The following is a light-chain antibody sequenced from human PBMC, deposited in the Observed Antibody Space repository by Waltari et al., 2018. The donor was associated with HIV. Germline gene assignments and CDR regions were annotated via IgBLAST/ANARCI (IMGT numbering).Light chain of an antibody. CDR1: QSVTSN. Sequence: VMTQSPATLSVSPGERATLSCRASQSVTSNLAWYQLKPGQAPRLLMYGASTRATGIPARFRGSGSGTEFTLTISSLQSEDFAVYVCQQYDNWLSFGGGTKVEIK. CDR3: QQYDNWLS. CDR2: GAS. V-gene: IGKV3-15*01. J-gene: IGKJ4*01.